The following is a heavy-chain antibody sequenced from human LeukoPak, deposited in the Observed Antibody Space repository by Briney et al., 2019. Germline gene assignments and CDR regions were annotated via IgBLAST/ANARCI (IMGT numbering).Heavy chain of an antibody. J-gene: IGHJ5*02. D-gene: IGHD3-9*01. Sequence: SETLSLTCTVSGDSISSYYWSWIRQPPGKGLEWIGYIYFSGSTNYNPSLKSRVTISVDTSSNQFSLKLSSVTAADTAVYYCARGGLRYFFDPWGQGTLVTVSS. CDR2: IYFSGST. V-gene: IGHV4-59*01. CDR3: ARGGLRYFFDP. CDR1: GDSISSYY.